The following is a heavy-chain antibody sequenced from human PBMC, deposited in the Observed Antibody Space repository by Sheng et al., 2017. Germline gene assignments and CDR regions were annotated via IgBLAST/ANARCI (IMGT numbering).Heavy chain of an antibody. V-gene: IGHV3-7*01. CDR3: ATFLGYCSSTTCYDAF. J-gene: IGHJ3*01. D-gene: IGHD2-2*01. Sequence: EVQLVESGGGLVQPGGSLRLSCVASGFTFSSYWMSWVRQAPGKGLEWVANIKEDGSEKYYVDSVEGRFTISRDNAKNSLFLQMYSPRAEDTAVYYCATFLGYCSSTTCYDAF. CDR1: GFTFSSYW. CDR2: IKEDGSEK.